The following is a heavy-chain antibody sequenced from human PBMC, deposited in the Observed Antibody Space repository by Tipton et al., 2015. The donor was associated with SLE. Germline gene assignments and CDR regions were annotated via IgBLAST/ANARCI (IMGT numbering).Heavy chain of an antibody. CDR3: ARDSTGAGTSFDY. CDR1: GVSISGYY. J-gene: IGHJ4*02. CDR2: IYYSGSS. Sequence: LRLSCTVSGVSISGYYWSWIRQPPGKGLEWVGYIYYSGSSNYNPSLKSRVTISVDTSKNQFSLKLNSVTAADTAVYYCARDSTGAGTSFDYWGQGTLVTVSS. D-gene: IGHD6-19*01. V-gene: IGHV4-59*01.